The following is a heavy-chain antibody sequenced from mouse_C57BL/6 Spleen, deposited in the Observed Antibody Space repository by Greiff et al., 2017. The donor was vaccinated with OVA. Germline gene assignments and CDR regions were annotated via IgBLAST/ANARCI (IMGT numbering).Heavy chain of an antibody. CDR3: ARKGSGDYGTYYYAMDY. V-gene: IGHV1-50*01. J-gene: IGHJ4*01. D-gene: IGHD1-1*01. CDR2: IDPSDSYT. Sequence: VQLQQPGAELVKPGASVKLSCKASGYTFTSYWMQWVKQRPGQGLEWIGEIDPSDSYTNYNQKFKGKATLTVDTSSSTAYMQLSSLTSEDSAVYYCARKGSGDYGTYYYAMDYWGQGTSVTVSS. CDR1: GYTFTSYW.